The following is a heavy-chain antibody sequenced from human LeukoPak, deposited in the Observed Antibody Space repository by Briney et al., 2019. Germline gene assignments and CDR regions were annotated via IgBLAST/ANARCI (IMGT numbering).Heavy chain of an antibody. CDR3: ARLLGYCSGGSCPNFYGMDV. CDR1: GGSVSSGSYY. V-gene: IGHV4-61*01. Sequence: SETLSLTCTVSGGSVSSGSYYWSWIRQPPGKGLEWIGYIYYSGSTNYNPSLKSRVTISVDTSKNQFSLKLSSVTAADTAVYYCARLLGYCSGGSCPNFYGMDVWGQGTTVTVSS. D-gene: IGHD2-15*01. J-gene: IGHJ6*02. CDR2: IYYSGST.